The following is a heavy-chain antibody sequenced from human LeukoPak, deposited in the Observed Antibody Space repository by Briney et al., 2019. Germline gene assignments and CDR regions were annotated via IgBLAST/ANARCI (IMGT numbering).Heavy chain of an antibody. J-gene: IGHJ4*02. CDR3: ARDTLLETGTTQYFDY. Sequence: SETLSLTCTVSGGSISSGGYYWSWIRQPPGKGLEWIGYIYYSGSTNYNPSLKSRVTISVDTSKNQFSLKLSSVTAADAAVYYCARDTLLETGTTQYFDYWGQGTLVTVSS. V-gene: IGHV4-61*08. D-gene: IGHD1-7*01. CDR2: IYYSGST. CDR1: GGSISSGGYY.